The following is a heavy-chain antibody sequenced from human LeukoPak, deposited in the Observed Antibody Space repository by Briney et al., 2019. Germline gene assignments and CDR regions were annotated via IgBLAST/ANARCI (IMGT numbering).Heavy chain of an antibody. J-gene: IGHJ4*02. CDR3: ARDSADYGDYDF. CDR2: INPSGGRT. CDR1: GYTFTSYI. D-gene: IGHD4-17*01. Sequence: ASAKVSCKASGYTFTSYIMYWVPPAPEQGLDCMGNINPSGGRTSYAQKFQGRVNMTRDTSKSTVYMERSSLRSEDTAVYYCARDSADYGDYDFWGQGTLVTVSS. V-gene: IGHV1-46*01.